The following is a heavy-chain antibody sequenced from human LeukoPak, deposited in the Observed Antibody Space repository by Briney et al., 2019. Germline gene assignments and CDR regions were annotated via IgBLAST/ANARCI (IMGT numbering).Heavy chain of an antibody. CDR3: VKSGGYGLIDY. V-gene: IGHV4-39*01. CDR1: GGPISSSNYY. Sequence: PSETLPLTCTVSGGPISSSNYYWGWIRQPPGKGLEWIGSIYYTGSTYYNASLQSRVTISIDMSKNQFSLRLSSVTAADTAMYYCVKSGGYGLIDYWGQGTLVTVSS. J-gene: IGHJ4*02. CDR2: IYYTGST. D-gene: IGHD6-19*01.